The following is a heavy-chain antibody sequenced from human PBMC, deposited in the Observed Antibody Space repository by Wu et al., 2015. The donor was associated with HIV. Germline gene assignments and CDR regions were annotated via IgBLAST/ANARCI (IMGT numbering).Heavy chain of an antibody. Sequence: QVQLVQSGAEVKKPGASVKVSCKASGYTFTSYDINWVRQATGQGLEWMGWMNPNSGNTGYAQKFQGRVTMTRNTSISTAYMELSSLRSEDTAVYYCARVPSTISQTSRYYYYYGMDVWGQGTTVTVSS. CDR1: GYTFTSYD. CDR3: ARVPSTISQTSRYYYYYGMDV. V-gene: IGHV1-8*01. J-gene: IGHJ6*02. CDR2: MNPNSGNT. D-gene: IGHD5/OR15-5a*01.